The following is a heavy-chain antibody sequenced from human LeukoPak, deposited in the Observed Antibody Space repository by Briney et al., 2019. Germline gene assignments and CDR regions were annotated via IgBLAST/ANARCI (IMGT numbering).Heavy chain of an antibody. D-gene: IGHD5-18*01. Sequence: SVKVSCKASGGTFSSYAISWVRQAPGRGLEWMGRIIPIFGIANYAQKFQGRVTITADKSTSTAYMELSSLRSEDTAVYYCARERGEQLWNSFDPWGQGTLVTVSS. J-gene: IGHJ5*02. CDR3: ARERGEQLWNSFDP. CDR2: IIPIFGIA. CDR1: GGTFSSYA. V-gene: IGHV1-69*04.